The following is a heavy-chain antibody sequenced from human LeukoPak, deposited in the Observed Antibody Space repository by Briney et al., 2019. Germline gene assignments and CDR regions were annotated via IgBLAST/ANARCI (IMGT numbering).Heavy chain of an antibody. CDR2: ISGSGGST. Sequence: GGSLRLSCPASGFTFSNHAMSWVRQAPGKGLEWVSAISGSGGSTYYADSVKGRFTISRDNPKNTLYLQMNGLRAADRAVYYCAKVPSSGWSWYWFDPWGQGTLVTVSS. CDR1: GFTFSNHA. J-gene: IGHJ5*02. D-gene: IGHD6-19*01. CDR3: AKVPSSGWSWYWFDP. V-gene: IGHV3-23*01.